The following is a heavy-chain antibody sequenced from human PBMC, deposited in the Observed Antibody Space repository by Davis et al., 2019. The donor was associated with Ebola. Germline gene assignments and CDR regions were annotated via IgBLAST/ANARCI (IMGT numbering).Heavy chain of an antibody. V-gene: IGHV1-69*06. CDR3: ARQTKVTPAYYYHGMDV. Sequence: AASSKVSCKASGDTFTSYAINWLRQPPGPGLEWVGGIIPMFSKADYAPKFQGRVTITADKSTTTACMELSSLKSEDTAVYYCARQTKVTPAYYYHGMDVWGQGTTVTVSS. J-gene: IGHJ6*02. CDR1: GDTFTSYA. CDR2: IIPMFSKA. D-gene: IGHD4-17*01.